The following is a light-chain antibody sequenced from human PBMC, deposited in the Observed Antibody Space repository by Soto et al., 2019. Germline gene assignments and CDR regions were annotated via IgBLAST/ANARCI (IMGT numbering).Light chain of an antibody. V-gene: IGKV3-20*01. CDR3: QQYGSSPRT. CDR1: QSVSSNY. CDR2: GAS. Sequence: EIVLTQSPGTLSLSPGGRATLSCRASQSVSSNYLAWYQHKRGQAPRLLMYGASSRATGIPDRFSGSGSGTDFTRTITRLEPEDFAVYYCQQYGSSPRTLGQGTKVEIK. J-gene: IGKJ1*01.